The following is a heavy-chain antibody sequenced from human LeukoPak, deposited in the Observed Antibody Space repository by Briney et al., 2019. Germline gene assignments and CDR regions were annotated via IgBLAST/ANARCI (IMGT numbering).Heavy chain of an antibody. J-gene: IGHJ4*02. CDR1: GFTFSNYA. Sequence: GGSLRLSCAASGFTFSNYALTWVRQAPGKGLEWVSVISGSGDNTYYADFVKGRFTISRDKSKNTLYLQMNSLRAEDTAVYYCAKGQGRSQTGAMVRGPFDYWGQGTLVTVSS. CDR3: AKGQGRSQTGAMVRGPFDY. CDR2: ISGSGDNT. V-gene: IGHV3-23*01. D-gene: IGHD3-10*01.